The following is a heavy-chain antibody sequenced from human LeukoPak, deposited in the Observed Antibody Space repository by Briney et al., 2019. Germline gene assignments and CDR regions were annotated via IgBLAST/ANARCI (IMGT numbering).Heavy chain of an antibody. Sequence: QAGGSLRLSCAGSDFSFITCAMSWVRQAPGKGLEWVSTITGRGDATYYADSVKGRFTISRDNAKNSLYLQMNSLRAEDTAVYYCARPRDYYDSIFAFDIWGQGTMVTVST. CDR2: ITGRGDAT. V-gene: IGHV3-23*01. CDR1: DFSFITCA. CDR3: ARPRDYYDSIFAFDI. J-gene: IGHJ3*02. D-gene: IGHD3-22*01.